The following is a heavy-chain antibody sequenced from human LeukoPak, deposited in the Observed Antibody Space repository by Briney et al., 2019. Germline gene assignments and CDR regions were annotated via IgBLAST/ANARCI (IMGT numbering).Heavy chain of an antibody. V-gene: IGHV3-9*03. CDR2: ISWNSGSI. CDR1: GFTFDDYA. J-gene: IGHJ4*02. Sequence: GRSLRLSCAASGFTFDDYAMHWVRQAPGKGLEWVSGISWNSGSIGYADSVKGRFTISRDNAKNSLYLQMNSLRAEDMALYYCAKDMGSVTTAFDYWGQGTLVTVSS. D-gene: IGHD4-11*01. CDR3: AKDMGSVTTAFDY.